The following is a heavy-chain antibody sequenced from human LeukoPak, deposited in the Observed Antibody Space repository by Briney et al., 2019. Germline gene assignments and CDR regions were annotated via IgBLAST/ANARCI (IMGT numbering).Heavy chain of an antibody. CDR3: ARRMGRRFGERYYYYHYMDV. J-gene: IGHJ6*03. CDR2: IYHSGST. Sequence: SETLSLTCTVSGYSISSGYYWGWIRQPPGKGLEWIGNIYHSGSTFYNPSLKSRVTISVDTSKNQFSLKLSSVTAADTAVYYCARRMGRRFGERYYYYHYMDVWGKGTTVTISS. CDR1: GYSISSGYY. D-gene: IGHD3-10*01. V-gene: IGHV4-38-2*02.